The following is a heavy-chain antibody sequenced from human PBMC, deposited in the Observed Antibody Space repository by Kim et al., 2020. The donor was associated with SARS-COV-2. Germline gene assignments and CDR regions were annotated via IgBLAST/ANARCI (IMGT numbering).Heavy chain of an antibody. J-gene: IGHJ4*02. D-gene: IGHD3-10*01. CDR3: ASYYYAGYYFDY. Sequence: SYAQKFQGRVTMTEDTSTDTAYMELSSLRSEDTAVYYCASYYYAGYYFDYWGQGTLVTVSS. V-gene: IGHV1-24*01.